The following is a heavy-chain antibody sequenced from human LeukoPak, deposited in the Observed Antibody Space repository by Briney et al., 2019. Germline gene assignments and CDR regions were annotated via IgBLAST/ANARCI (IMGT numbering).Heavy chain of an antibody. CDR3: LSGHNNAFDP. CDR1: GASLSVSGRN. V-gene: IGHV4-39*01. Sequence: PSETLSLTCTVSGASLSVSGRNWGWVRQPPGKGLEWIASIYYSGNTYYSPSLESRVTMSVDTSKNQFSLKLISVTATDTAVYYCLSGHNNAFDPWGRGTLVTVSP. D-gene: IGHD3-9*01. J-gene: IGHJ5*02. CDR2: IYYSGNT.